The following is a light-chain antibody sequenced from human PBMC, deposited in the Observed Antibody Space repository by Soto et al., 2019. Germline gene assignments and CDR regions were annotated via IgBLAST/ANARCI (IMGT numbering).Light chain of an antibody. V-gene: IGKV3-15*01. CDR3: QQFGSSLALI. CDR2: GAS. Sequence: EIMMTQSPATLSVSPGERATLSCRATQSVSSSLAWYQQKPGQAPRLLIYGASTRATGIPARFSGSGSGTEFTLTINRLEPEDAAVYYCQQFGSSLALIFGGGTKVDIK. J-gene: IGKJ4*01. CDR1: QSVSSS.